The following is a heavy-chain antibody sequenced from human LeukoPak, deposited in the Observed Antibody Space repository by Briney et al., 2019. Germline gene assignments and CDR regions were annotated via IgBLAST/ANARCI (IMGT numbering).Heavy chain of an antibody. Sequence: SETLSLTCTVSGGSISSYYWSWIRQPPGKGLEWIGYIYYSGSTNYNPSLKSRVTISVDTSKNQFSLELSSVTAADTAVYYCASGGYCSSTSCYKYAFDIWGQGTMVTVSS. CDR2: IYYSGST. CDR3: ASGGYCSSTSCYKYAFDI. D-gene: IGHD2-2*02. V-gene: IGHV4-59*01. J-gene: IGHJ3*02. CDR1: GGSISSYY.